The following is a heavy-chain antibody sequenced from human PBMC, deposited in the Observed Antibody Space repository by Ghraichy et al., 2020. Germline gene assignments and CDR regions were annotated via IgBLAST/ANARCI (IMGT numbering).Heavy chain of an antibody. CDR1: GGSISSYY. D-gene: IGHD3-3*01. V-gene: IGHV4-59*01. CDR3: ARDRGTHPHSFWSGYQYTGAWFDP. CDR2: IYYSGST. Sequence: SQTLSLTCTVSGGSISSYYWSWIRQPPGKGLEWIGYIYYSGSTNSNPSLKSRVTISVDTAKNQFSLKLSSVTAADTAVYYCARDRGTHPHSFWSGYQYTGAWFDPCAREPWSPSPQ. J-gene: IGHJ5*02.